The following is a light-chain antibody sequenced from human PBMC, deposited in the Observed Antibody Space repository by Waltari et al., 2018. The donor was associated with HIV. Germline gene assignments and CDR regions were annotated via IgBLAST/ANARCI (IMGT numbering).Light chain of an antibody. CDR3: CAYAGSTTYVI. CDR2: EVS. CDR1: SSDVGGYNL. J-gene: IGLJ2*01. Sequence: QSALTQPASVSGSPGQSITISCTGTSSDVGGYNLVSWYQQHPGKAPKPMIYEVSKRAAGGSNRVSGSKSGNAASLTISGLQAEDEADYYCCAYAGSTTYVIFGGGTKLTVL. V-gene: IGLV2-23*02.